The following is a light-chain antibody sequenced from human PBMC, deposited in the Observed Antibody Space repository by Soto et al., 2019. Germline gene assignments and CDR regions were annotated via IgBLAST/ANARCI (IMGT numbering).Light chain of an antibody. CDR1: SSDVGANTD. Sequence: QSVLTQPPSASGSPGQSVTISCTGTSSDVGANTDVYWYQQHPGKAPKIVIYEVTKRPSGVPDRFSGSKSGNTASLTVSGLEAEDEAYYCCCSYAGTNILFGTGTKLTVL. J-gene: IGLJ6*01. CDR2: EVT. CDR3: CSYAGTNIL. V-gene: IGLV2-8*01.